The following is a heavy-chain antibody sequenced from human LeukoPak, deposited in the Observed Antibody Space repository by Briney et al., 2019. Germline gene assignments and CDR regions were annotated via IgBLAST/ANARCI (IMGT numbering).Heavy chain of an antibody. CDR3: AKGHSNSRKGRFDY. CDR1: KFIFSNYA. CDR2: IDDSGVMR. V-gene: IGHV3-23*01. J-gene: IGHJ4*02. D-gene: IGHD6-13*01. Sequence: PGGSLRLPCTVSKFIFSNYAMTWVRRAPGKALEWVSSIDDSGVMRYHANTMHGPFTISRDNSKNTQNLQMTMQRAEDTALYYGAKGHSNSRKGRFDYWGQGIVVTVSS.